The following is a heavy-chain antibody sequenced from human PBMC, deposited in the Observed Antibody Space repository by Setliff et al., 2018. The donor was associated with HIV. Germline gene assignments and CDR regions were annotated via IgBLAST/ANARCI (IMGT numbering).Heavy chain of an antibody. Sequence: GASVKVSCKASGGTSSTHAMNWVRQAPGQGLEWMGQIISILDITNYAQKFQGRVTFTADESTSTIYMELSSLTSDDTAVYYCAGPRGDEAFDIWGQGTMVTVSS. CDR1: GGTSSTHA. CDR3: AGPRGDEAFDI. J-gene: IGHJ3*02. V-gene: IGHV1-69*10. CDR2: IISILDIT.